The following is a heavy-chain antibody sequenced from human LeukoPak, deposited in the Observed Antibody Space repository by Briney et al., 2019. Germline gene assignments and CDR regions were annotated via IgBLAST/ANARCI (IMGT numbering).Heavy chain of an antibody. CDR3: ARVLRYCNGGTCYGGINPLDY. CDR1: GYSFTSYW. V-gene: IGHV5-51*01. J-gene: IGHJ4*02. Sequence: ESLKISCKGSGYSFTSYWIGWVRQMPGKGLEWMGIIYPGDSDTRYSPSFQGQVTISADKSISTAYLQWSSLKASDTAMYYCARVLRYCNGGTCYGGINPLDYWGQGTLVTVSS. D-gene: IGHD2-15*01. CDR2: IYPGDSDT.